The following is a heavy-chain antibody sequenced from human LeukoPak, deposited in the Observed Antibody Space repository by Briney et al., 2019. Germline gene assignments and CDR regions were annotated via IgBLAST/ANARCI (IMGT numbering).Heavy chain of an antibody. CDR2: ISYDGSKK. Sequence: GGSLRLSCAASGFSFSSYNMDWVRQAPGKGLEWVAVISYDGSKKYYADSVKGRFTISRDNSKNTLYLQMNSLRAEDSAVYYCARDLELVYYDSSGYDYWGQGTLVTVSS. J-gene: IGHJ4*02. D-gene: IGHD3-22*01. V-gene: IGHV3-30*03. CDR3: ARDLELVYYDSSGYDY. CDR1: GFSFSSYN.